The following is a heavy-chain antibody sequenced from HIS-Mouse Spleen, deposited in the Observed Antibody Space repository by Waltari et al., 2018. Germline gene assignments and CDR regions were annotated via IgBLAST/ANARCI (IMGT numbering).Heavy chain of an antibody. Sequence: QVQLVESGGGVVQPGRPLRLSLAAPGFTFSSYAMHWVRQAPGKGLEWVAVISYDGSNKYYADSVKGRFTISRDNSKNTLYLQMNSLRAEDTAVYYCARGFVDTAMVDYWGQGTLVTVSS. CDR3: ARGFVDTAMVDY. CDR1: GFTFSSYA. CDR2: ISYDGSNK. D-gene: IGHD5-18*01. V-gene: IGHV3-30-3*01. J-gene: IGHJ4*02.